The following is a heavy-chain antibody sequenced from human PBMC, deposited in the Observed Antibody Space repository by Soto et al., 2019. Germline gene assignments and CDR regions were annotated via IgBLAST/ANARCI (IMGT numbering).Heavy chain of an antibody. CDR2: IYYSGST. D-gene: IGHD2-15*01. V-gene: IGHV4-59*01. Sequence: PSETLSLTCTVSGGSISSYYWSWIRQPPGKGLEWIGYIYYSGSTNYNPSLKSRVTISVDTSKNQFSLKLSSVTAADTAVYYCARIDIVGGGWFDPCGQGTLVTVSS. CDR1: GGSISSYY. J-gene: IGHJ5*02. CDR3: ARIDIVGGGWFDP.